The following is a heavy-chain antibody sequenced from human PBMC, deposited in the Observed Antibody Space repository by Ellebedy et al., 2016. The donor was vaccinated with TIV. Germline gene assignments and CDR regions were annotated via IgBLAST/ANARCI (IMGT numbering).Heavy chain of an antibody. CDR3: ARGTLGGRGIRWLLGRFDP. V-gene: IGHV1-24*01. Sequence: AASVKVSCKVSGYTLTELSMHWVRQAPGKGLEWMGGFDPEDGETIYAQKFQGRVTMTEDTSTDTAYMELSRLRSDDTAVYYCARGTLGGRGIRWLLGRFDPWGQGTLVTVSS. CDR1: GYTLTELS. D-gene: IGHD4-23*01. J-gene: IGHJ5*02. CDR2: FDPEDGET.